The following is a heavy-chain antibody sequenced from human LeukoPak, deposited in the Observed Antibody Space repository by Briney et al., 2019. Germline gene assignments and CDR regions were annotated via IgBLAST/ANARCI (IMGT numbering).Heavy chain of an antibody. D-gene: IGHD5-12*01. CDR1: GFTFNQYA. CDR2: LSWNSDVI. CDR3: VKDTRGGYDIFDQ. V-gene: IGHV3-9*01. Sequence: PGRSLRLSCVGSGFTFNQYAMNWVRQAPGKGLEWVSGLSWNSDVIAYADSVKGRFTVSRDNAKNSLYLEMNSLRAEDTALYFCVKDTRGGYDIFDQWGQGTLVTVSS. J-gene: IGHJ4*02.